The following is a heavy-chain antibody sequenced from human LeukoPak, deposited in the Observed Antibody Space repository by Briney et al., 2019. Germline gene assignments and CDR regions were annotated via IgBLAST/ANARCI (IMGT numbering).Heavy chain of an antibody. CDR1: GGSISSGGYY. D-gene: IGHD3-10*01. J-gene: IGHJ6*02. CDR3: ARDVYYGSGSYYRGYYGMDV. Sequence: SPSQTLSLTCTVSGGSISSGGYYWSWIRQPPGKGLEWIGYIYHSGSTYYNPSLKSRVTISVDRSKNQFSLKLSSVTAADTAVYYCARDVYYGSGSYYRGYYGMDVWGQGTTVTVSS. CDR2: IYHSGST. V-gene: IGHV4-30-2*01.